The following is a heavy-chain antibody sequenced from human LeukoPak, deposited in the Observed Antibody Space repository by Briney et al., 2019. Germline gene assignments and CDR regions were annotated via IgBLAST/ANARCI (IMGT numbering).Heavy chain of an antibody. D-gene: IGHD6-25*01. J-gene: IGHJ3*01. CDR2: ISGSASST. V-gene: IGHV3-23*01. CDR3: XXKXXPRXRLXXXXDF. Sequence: CXXSGFIFSNYYMHWVRQPPGKGLEWVSAISGSASSTYHADSVKGRFTISRDNSKNTVYLQMNSLRADDTAVYYXXXKXXPRXRLXXXXDFWGXXTXVSVSS. CDR1: GFIFSNYY.